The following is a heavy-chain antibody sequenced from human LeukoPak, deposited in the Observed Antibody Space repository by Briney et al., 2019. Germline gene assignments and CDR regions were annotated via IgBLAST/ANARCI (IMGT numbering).Heavy chain of an antibody. V-gene: IGHV4-4*02. CDR2: IYHSGST. CDR3: VRAQWLPYYFDY. Sequence: SETLSLTCAVSGGSISSSNWWSWVRQPPGKGLEWIGEIYHSGSTNYNPSLKSRVTISVDKSKNQFSLKLSSVTAADTAVYYCVRAQWLPYYFDYWGQGTLVTVSS. J-gene: IGHJ4*02. D-gene: IGHD6-19*01. CDR1: GGSISSSNW.